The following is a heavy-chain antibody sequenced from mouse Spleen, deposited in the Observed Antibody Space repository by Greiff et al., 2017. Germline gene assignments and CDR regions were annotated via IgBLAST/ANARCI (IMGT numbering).Heavy chain of an antibody. J-gene: IGHJ3*01. CDR1: GYTFTSYD. CDR3: ARREIDGYYAWLAY. V-gene: IGHV1-85*01. D-gene: IGHD2-3*01. Sequence: QVQLQQSGPELVKPGASVKLSCKASGYTFTSYDINWVKQRPGQGLEWIGWIYPRDGSTKYNEKFKGKATLTVDTSSSTAYMELHSLTSEDSAVYFCARREIDGYYAWLAYWGQGTLVTVSA. CDR2: IYPRDGST.